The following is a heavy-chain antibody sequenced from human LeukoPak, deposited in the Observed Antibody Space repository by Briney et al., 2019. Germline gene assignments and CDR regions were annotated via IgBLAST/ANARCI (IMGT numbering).Heavy chain of an antibody. D-gene: IGHD3-3*01. V-gene: IGHV3-30*02. J-gene: IGHJ6*03. CDR3: AKDYDFWSGYYFPNYYVDV. Sequence: PGGSLRLSCAASGFTFSSYGMHWVRQAPGKGLEWVAFIRYDGSNKYYADSVKGRFTISRDNSKNTLYLQMNSLRAEDTAVYYCAKDYDFWSGYYFPNYYVDVWGKGTTVTVSS. CDR2: IRYDGSNK. CDR1: GFTFSSYG.